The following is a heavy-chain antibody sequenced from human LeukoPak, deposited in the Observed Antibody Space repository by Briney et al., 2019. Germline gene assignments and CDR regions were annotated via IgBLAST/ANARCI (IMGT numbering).Heavy chain of an antibody. Sequence: PGGSLRHSCAASGFTVSSNYMSWVRQAPGKGLEWVSVIYSGGSTYYADSVKGRFTISRDNSKNTLYLQMNSLRAEDTAVYYCARDREASRLDPWGQGTLVTVSS. J-gene: IGHJ5*02. V-gene: IGHV3-66*01. CDR1: GFTVSSNY. CDR2: IYSGGST. CDR3: ARDREASRLDP.